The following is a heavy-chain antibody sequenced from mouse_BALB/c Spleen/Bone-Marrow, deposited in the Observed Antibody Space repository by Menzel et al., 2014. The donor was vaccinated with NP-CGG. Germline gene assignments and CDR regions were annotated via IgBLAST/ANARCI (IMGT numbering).Heavy chain of an antibody. Sequence: VQGVESGAELMKPGASVKISCKATGYTFSSYWIEWVKQRPGHGLEWIGEILPGSGSTNYNEKFKGKATFTADTSSNTAYMQLSSLTSEDSAVYYCARFMITTGYAMDYWGQGTSVTVSS. J-gene: IGHJ4*01. V-gene: IGHV1-9*01. CDR3: ARFMITTGYAMDY. CDR2: ILPGSGST. D-gene: IGHD2-4*01. CDR1: GYTFSSYW.